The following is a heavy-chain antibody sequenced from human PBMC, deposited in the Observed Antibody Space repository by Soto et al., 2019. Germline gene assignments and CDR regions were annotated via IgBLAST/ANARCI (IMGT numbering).Heavy chain of an antibody. D-gene: IGHD5-12*01. CDR2: IYSGGST. CDR1: GFSVSNNY. Sequence: GGSLRLSCTASGFSVSNNYMSWVRQAPGKGLEWVSVIYSGGSTYYADSVKGRFTISRDNSKNTLSLQMNSLRDEDTAVYYCARGASGSGYDNWGQGTLVTVSS. V-gene: IGHV3-66*01. CDR3: ARGASGSGYDN. J-gene: IGHJ4*02.